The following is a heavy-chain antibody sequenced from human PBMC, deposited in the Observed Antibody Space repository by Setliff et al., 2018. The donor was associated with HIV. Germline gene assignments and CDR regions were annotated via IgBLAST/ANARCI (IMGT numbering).Heavy chain of an antibody. CDR2: IYYSGTT. CDR3: ARQLSNSLDF. Sequence: SETLSLTCTVSGGSISSYYWSWIRQPPGKGLEWIGYIYYSGTTNYNPSLKSRVTISVDTSKNQFSLKLSSVTAADTAVYYCARQLSNSLDFWGQGAQVTVSS. D-gene: IGHD7-27*01. J-gene: IGHJ4*02. CDR1: GGSISSYY. V-gene: IGHV4-59*08.